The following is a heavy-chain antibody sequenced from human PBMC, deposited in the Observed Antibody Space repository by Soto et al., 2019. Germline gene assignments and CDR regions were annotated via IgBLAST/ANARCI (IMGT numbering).Heavy chain of an antibody. CDR1: GFSLRTSGVG. V-gene: IGHV2-5*02. CDR3: AHSRRWGIVVVPAAMPEAYFDY. CDR2: IYWDDDK. D-gene: IGHD2-2*01. J-gene: IGHJ4*02. Sequence: SGPTLVNPTQTLTLTCTFSGFSLRTSGVGQGWIRHPQGKALEWLALIYWDDDKRYSPSLKSRLTITKDTSKNQVVLTMTNMDPVDTATYYCAHSRRWGIVVVPAAMPEAYFDYWGQ.